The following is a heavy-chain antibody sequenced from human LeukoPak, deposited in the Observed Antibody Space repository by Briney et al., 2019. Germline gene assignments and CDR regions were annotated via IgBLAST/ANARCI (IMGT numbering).Heavy chain of an antibody. J-gene: IGHJ4*02. D-gene: IGHD3-16*01. CDR3: ATQQGGSPAY. CDR1: GFIVSSNY. V-gene: IGHV3-53*01. CDR2: LYSGGST. Sequence: GGSLRLSCAASGFIVSSNYMSWVRQAPGRGLEWVSVLYSGGSTYYADSVKGRFTISRDNSKNTLYLQMDSLRAEDTAVYYCATQQGGSPAYWGQGTLVTVSS.